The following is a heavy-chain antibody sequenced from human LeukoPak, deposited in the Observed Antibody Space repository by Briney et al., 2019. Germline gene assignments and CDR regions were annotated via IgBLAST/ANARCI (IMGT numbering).Heavy chain of an antibody. V-gene: IGHV3-30*02. CDR3: AKDRPCTSCYLGWFDP. J-gene: IGHJ5*02. Sequence: GGSLRLSCAASGFTFSTYSMHWVRQAPGKGLEWVAFIQSDGGNRNYADSVKGRFTISRDNSKDTVYLQMNSLRAEDTAVYYCAKDRPCTSCYLGWFDPWGQGTLVTVSS. CDR2: IQSDGGNR. CDR1: GFTFSTYS. D-gene: IGHD2-2*01.